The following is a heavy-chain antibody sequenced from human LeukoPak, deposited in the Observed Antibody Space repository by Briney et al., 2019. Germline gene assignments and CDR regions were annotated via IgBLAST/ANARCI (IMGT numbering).Heavy chain of an antibody. CDR2: ISPKSDFI. D-gene: IGHD2-2*01. CDR3: ARADCSSSTCYLRRSWFDP. CDR1: GFSFNYYD. V-gene: IGHV3-21*01. J-gene: IGHJ5*02. Sequence: GGSLKLSCAGSGFSFNYYDMNWVRQAPGKGLEWGSSISPKSDFIYYSDSVRGRFTISRDNAENSLYLQMNSLRAEDTAVYYCARADCSSSTCYLRRSWFDPWGQGTLVTVSS.